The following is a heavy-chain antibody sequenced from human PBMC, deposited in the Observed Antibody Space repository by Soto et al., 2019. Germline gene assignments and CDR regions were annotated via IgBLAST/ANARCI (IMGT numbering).Heavy chain of an antibody. CDR2: ISSSGSTI. CDR1: GFTFSDYY. J-gene: IGHJ3*02. Sequence: QVQLVESGGGLVKPGGSLRLSCAASGFTFSDYYMSWIRQAPGKGLEWVSYISSSGSTIYYADSVKGRFTISKDNAKNSLYVQISSLRAEDAAVYYRARDDCSGGSCYGNDAFDIWGQGTMVTVSS. D-gene: IGHD2-15*01. V-gene: IGHV3-11*01. CDR3: ARDDCSGGSCYGNDAFDI.